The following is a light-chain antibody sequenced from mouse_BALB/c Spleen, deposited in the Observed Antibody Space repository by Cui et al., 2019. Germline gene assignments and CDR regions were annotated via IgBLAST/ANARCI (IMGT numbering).Light chain of an antibody. V-gene: IGKV4-57*01. CDR1: SSVSY. Sequence: IALTQPPAIMHASAGEKVTITSSASSSVSYMHWFQQKTGTSPKLWIYSTSNLASGVPARFSGSGSGTSYSLTISRMEAEDAATYYCQQRSSYPLTFGAGTKLELK. CDR3: QQRSSYPLT. J-gene: IGKJ5*01. CDR2: STS.